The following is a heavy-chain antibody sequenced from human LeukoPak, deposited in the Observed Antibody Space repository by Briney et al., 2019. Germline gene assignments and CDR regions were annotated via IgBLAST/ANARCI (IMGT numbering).Heavy chain of an antibody. CDR3: ASVYYGSSGYYLAAFDY. J-gene: IGHJ4*02. Sequence: GASVKVSCKASGYTFTGYYMHWVRQAPGQGLEWMGWINPNSGGTNYAQKFQGRVTMTRDTSISTAYMELSRLRSDDTAVYYCASVYYGSSGYYLAAFDYWGQGTLVTVSS. CDR1: GYTFTGYY. CDR2: INPNSGGT. D-gene: IGHD3-22*01. V-gene: IGHV1-2*02.